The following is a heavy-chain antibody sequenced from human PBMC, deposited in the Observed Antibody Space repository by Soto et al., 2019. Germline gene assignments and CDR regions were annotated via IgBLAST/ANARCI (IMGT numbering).Heavy chain of an antibody. CDR1: GFTFSSYA. J-gene: IGHJ4*02. CDR2: ISGGGGST. CDR3: AKFHSYSSGWNFDY. D-gene: IGHD6-19*01. Sequence: GGSLRLSCAASGFTFSSYAMSWVRQAPGKGLEWVSAISGGGGSTYYADSVKGRFTISRDNSKSTLYLQMNSLRAEDTAVYYCAKFHSYSSGWNFDYWGQGTLVTVSS. V-gene: IGHV3-23*01.